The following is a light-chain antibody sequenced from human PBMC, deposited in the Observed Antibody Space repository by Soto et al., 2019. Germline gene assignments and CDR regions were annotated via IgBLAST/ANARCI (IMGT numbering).Light chain of an antibody. CDR3: QQHGRSVG. V-gene: IGKV3-20*01. Sequence: EIVLTQSPGTLSLSPGERLTLSCRTSQSLSTRSLAWYQQKPGQAPSLLIYEASTRAPGTPDRFSGSGSGTDFTLTVSRLEPEDFAVYYCQQHGRSVGFGQGTKVDIK. CDR1: QSLSTRS. CDR2: EAS. J-gene: IGKJ1*01.